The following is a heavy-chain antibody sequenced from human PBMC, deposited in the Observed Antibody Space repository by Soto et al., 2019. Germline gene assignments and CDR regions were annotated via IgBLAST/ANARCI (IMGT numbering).Heavy chain of an antibody. J-gene: IGHJ2*01. Sequence: EVQLVESGGGLVKPGGSLRLSCAASGFTFNNAWMNWVRQAPGKGLEWVGRIKSKTDGGTTDYAAPVKGRFTISRDDSKHTLYLQMNSLKTDDTAVYYCTPSPPRGGTKIQDWYFDLWGRGTLVTVSS. CDR3: TPSPPRGGTKIQDWYFDL. CDR1: GFTFNNAW. CDR2: IKSKTDGGTT. D-gene: IGHD2-15*01. V-gene: IGHV3-15*07.